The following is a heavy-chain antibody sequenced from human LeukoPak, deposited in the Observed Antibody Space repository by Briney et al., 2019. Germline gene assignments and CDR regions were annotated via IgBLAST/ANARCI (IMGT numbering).Heavy chain of an antibody. V-gene: IGHV4-39*01. CDR2: IYYSGNT. J-gene: IGHJ4*02. Sequence: SETLSLTCTVSGCSISSSTYYWGWIRQPPGKGLEWIGSIYYSGNTYYNPSLKSRVTISVDTSKNQFSLKLSSVTAADTAVYYCAGYTSGWSGGQGTLVTVSS. CDR1: GCSISSSTYY. D-gene: IGHD6-19*01. CDR3: AGYTSGWS.